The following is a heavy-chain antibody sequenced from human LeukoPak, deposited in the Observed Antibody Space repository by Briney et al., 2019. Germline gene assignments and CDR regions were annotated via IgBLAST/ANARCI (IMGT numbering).Heavy chain of an antibody. CDR3: ARDNYGGNSRWFDY. Sequence: PSETLSLTCTVSGGSISSSSYYWGWIRQPPGKGLEWIGSIYYSGSTYYNPSLKSRITISVDTSKNQLSLKVTPVTAADTAVYYCARDNYGGNSRWFDYWGQGTLVTVSS. J-gene: IGHJ4*02. V-gene: IGHV4-39*07. CDR2: IYYSGST. D-gene: IGHD4-23*01. CDR1: GGSISSSSYY.